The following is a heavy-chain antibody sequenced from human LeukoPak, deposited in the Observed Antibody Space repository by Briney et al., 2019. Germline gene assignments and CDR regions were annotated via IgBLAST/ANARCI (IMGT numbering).Heavy chain of an antibody. V-gene: IGHV4-59*01. D-gene: IGHD6-13*01. Sequence: SETLSLTCTVSGGSISSYYWSWIRQPPGKGLEWIGYIYYSGSTNYNPSLKSRATISVDTSKSQFSLKLNSVTAADTAVYYCARSTKSGTKGIAAAGTFMDVWGQGTTVTVSS. CDR2: IYYSGST. J-gene: IGHJ6*02. CDR1: GGSISSYY. CDR3: ARSTKSGTKGIAAAGTFMDV.